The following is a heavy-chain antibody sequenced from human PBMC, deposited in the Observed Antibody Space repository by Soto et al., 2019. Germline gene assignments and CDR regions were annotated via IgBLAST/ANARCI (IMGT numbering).Heavy chain of an antibody. D-gene: IGHD3-22*01. Sequence: PGGSLRLSCAASGFTFSSFGMHWVRQAPGKGLEWVAIISYDGSNKYYADSVKGRFTISRNNSKNTLYLQMNSLRAEDTAVYYCAKHYYDSSGYFSFDYWGQGTLVTVSS. CDR3: AKHYYDSSGYFSFDY. CDR1: GFTFSSFG. V-gene: IGHV3-30*18. J-gene: IGHJ4*02. CDR2: ISYDGSNK.